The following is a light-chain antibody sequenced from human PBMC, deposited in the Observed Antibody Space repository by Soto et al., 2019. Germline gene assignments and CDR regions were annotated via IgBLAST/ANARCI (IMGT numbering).Light chain of an antibody. CDR1: QGISNF. Sequence: IDFAQFPSSVSASAGARVTITCRAFQGISNFLAWYKQQPGKAPQLLIYAASTLQSGIASRCSGSRSGTDFTLSTSSLQPQDGATYCCQQLESYSSTFGGGTKVEIK. CDR3: QQLESYSST. V-gene: IGKV1-9*01. J-gene: IGKJ4*02. CDR2: AAS.